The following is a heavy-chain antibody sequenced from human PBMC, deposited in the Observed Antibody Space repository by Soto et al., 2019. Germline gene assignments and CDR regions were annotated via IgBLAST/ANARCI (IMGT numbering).Heavy chain of an antibody. CDR3: TRGPPRVQWFDP. Sequence: PSETLSLTCTVSGGAVSSRTYYWSWIRQPPGKGLEWIGHIYFTGSTNYNPSLKSRVTMSLDTSRNQFSLKLSSVTAADTAVYYCTRGPPRVQWFDPWGLGTLVTVSS. J-gene: IGHJ5*02. CDR1: GGAVSSRTYY. V-gene: IGHV4-61*01. CDR2: IYFTGST.